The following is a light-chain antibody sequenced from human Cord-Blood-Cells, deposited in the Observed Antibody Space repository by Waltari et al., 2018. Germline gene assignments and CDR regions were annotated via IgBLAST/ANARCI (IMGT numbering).Light chain of an antibody. J-gene: IGLJ3*02. CDR3: SSYTSSSTWV. V-gene: IGLV2-14*01. CDR1: SSAAGGYNY. CDR2: DVS. Sequence: QSALTQPASVSGSPGQWLTIRCPGTSSAAGGYNYVSQYQQHPGKAPNLRIYDVSKRPSWVSNRFSGSRSGNTASLTISGLQAEDEADYYCSSYTSSSTWVFGGGTKLTVL.